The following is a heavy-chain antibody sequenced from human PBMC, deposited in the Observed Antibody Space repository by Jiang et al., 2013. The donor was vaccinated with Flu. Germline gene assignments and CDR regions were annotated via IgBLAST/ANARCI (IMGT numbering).Heavy chain of an antibody. D-gene: IGHD6-19*01. V-gene: IGHV6-1*01. J-gene: IGHJ4*02. CDR2: TYYRSKWYN. Sequence: TSQTLSLTCAISGDSVSSNSAAWNWIRQSPSRGLEWLGRTYYRSKWYNDYAVSVKSRITINPDTSKNQFSLQLNSVTPEDTAVYYCARGFLGRGLVSSIYYFDYWGQGTLVTVSS. CDR3: ARGFLGRGLVSSIYYFDY. CDR1: GDSVSSNSAA.